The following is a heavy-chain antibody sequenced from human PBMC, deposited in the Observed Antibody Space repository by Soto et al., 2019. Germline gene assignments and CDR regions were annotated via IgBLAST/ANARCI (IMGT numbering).Heavy chain of an antibody. CDR1: GYTFTSYG. CDR3: ARNYSISSWFDP. Sequence: ASVKVSCKASGYTFTSYGISWVRQAPGQGLEWMGWISTYNGDTNYAQQLQGRVTMTTDTSTSTAYMELRSLRSDDTAVYYCARNYSISSWFDPWGKGTLVTVSS. V-gene: IGHV1-18*01. J-gene: IGHJ5*02. D-gene: IGHD6-6*01. CDR2: ISTYNGDT.